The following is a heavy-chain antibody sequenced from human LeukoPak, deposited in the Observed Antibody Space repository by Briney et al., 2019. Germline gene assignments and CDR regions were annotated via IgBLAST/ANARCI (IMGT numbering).Heavy chain of an antibody. Sequence: SETLSLTCTVSGGSISSGDYYWSWIRQPPGKGLEWIGCIYYSGSTYYNPSLKSRVTISVDTSKNQFSLKLSSVTAADTAVYYCARGYQVLRYFDWLFYYWGQGTLVTVSS. CDR2: IYYSGST. D-gene: IGHD3-9*01. J-gene: IGHJ4*02. V-gene: IGHV4-30-4*01. CDR1: GGSISSGDYY. CDR3: ARGYQVLRYFDWLFYY.